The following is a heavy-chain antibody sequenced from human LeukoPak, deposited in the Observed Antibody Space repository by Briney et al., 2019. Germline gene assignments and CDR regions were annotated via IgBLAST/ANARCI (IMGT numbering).Heavy chain of an antibody. CDR2: ISSSGGST. CDR3: AKVWRSYYDSSGIFDY. J-gene: IGHJ4*02. Sequence: PGGSLRLSCSASGSTFSRYAMHWVRQAPGKGLEYVSDISSSGGSTYYADSVKGRFTISRDNSKNTLYLQMNSLRAEDTAVYYCAKVWRSYYDSSGIFDYWGQGTLVTVSS. CDR1: GSTFSRYA. V-gene: IGHV3-64*04. D-gene: IGHD3-22*01.